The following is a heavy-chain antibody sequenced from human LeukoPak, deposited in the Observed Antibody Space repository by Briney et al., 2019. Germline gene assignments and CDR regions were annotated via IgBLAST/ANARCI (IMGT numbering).Heavy chain of an antibody. J-gene: IGHJ6*03. CDR2: IIPFFGTA. CDR3: ARDVLPINWKVGFDYNYMDV. D-gene: IGHD1-1*01. V-gene: IGHV1-69*13. CDR1: GGTFSSYP. Sequence: ASVKVSCKASGGTFSSYPISWVRQAPGQGLEWMGGIIPFFGTANYAQKFQDRVTITADASSNTAYMELSSLRYEDTAVYFCARDVLPINWKVGFDYNYMDVWGKGTTVT.